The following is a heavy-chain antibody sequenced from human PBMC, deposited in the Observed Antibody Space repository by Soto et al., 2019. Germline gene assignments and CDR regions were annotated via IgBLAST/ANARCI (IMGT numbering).Heavy chain of an antibody. V-gene: IGHV1-3*01. CDR1: GYAFTSYA. D-gene: IGHD3-22*01. Sequence: QVQLVQSGAEVKKPGASVKVSCKASGYAFTSYAMHWVRQAPGQRLEWMGRINAGNGNTKYSQMFQGRVTITRDTSASTAYMELSSLRSEDTAVYYCASSYYYDSSGYSSLYYYYGMAVWGQGTTVTVSS. J-gene: IGHJ6*02. CDR2: INAGNGNT. CDR3: ASSYYYDSSGYSSLYYYYGMAV.